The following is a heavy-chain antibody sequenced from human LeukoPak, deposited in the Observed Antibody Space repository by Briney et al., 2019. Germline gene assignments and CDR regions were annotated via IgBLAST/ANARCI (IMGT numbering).Heavy chain of an antibody. V-gene: IGHV4-59*12. D-gene: IGHD6-6*01. CDR1: GGSISSYY. Sequence: SETLSLTCTVSGGSISSYYWSWLRQPPGKGLEWLGYIYYSGSTNYNPSLKSRVTISVDTSKNQFSLKLSSVTAADTAVYYCAREASSSSCDYWGQGTLVTVSS. CDR2: IYYSGST. J-gene: IGHJ4*02. CDR3: AREASSSSCDY.